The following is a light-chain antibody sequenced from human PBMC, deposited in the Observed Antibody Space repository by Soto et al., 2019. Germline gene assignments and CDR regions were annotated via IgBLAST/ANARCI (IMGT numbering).Light chain of an antibody. CDR3: VLYMGSGIVV. J-gene: IGLJ2*01. CDR1: SGSVSTSYY. CDR2: ATN. V-gene: IGLV8-61*01. Sequence: QTVVTQEPSFSVSPGETVTLTCGLNSGSVSTSYYPGWYQQTPGQAPRTLIHATNTRSSGVPDRFSGSILGNKAALTITGAQADDESDYYCVLYMGSGIVVFGGGTKLTVL.